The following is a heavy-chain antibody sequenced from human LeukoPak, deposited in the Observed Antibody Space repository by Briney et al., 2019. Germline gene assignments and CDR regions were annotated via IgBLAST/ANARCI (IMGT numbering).Heavy chain of an antibody. V-gene: IGHV3-7*01. J-gene: IGHJ4*02. CDR1: GFTVSSNY. CDR3: ARGDHEY. CDR2: IKDNGSGQ. Sequence: PGGSLRLSCAASGFTVSSNYMSWVRQAPGKGLEWVASIKDNGSGQFYVDSVKGRFTISRDDAKNSLFLQMNSLRADDTAVYYCARGDHEYWGQGTLVTVSS.